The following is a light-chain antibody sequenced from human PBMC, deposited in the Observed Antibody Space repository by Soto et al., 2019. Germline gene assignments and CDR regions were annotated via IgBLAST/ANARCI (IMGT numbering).Light chain of an antibody. CDR2: GAS. J-gene: IGKJ2*01. V-gene: IGKV3-15*01. CDR1: QSVSTN. Sequence: EIVMTQSPATLSVSPGERATLSCRASQSVSTNLAWYQQRPAQAPRLLIYGASTRATGNPARFSGSGSETEFTLTISSLQSEDFAVYYCQQYNNWPYTFGQGTKLEIK. CDR3: QQYNNWPYT.